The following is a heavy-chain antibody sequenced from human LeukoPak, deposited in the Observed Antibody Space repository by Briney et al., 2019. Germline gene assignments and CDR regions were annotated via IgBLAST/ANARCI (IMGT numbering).Heavy chain of an antibody. CDR2: IIPIFGTA. CDR1: GGTFSSYA. J-gene: IGHJ5*02. V-gene: IGHV1-69*01. CDR3: ARDSYYHDSSGYYYLTNWFDP. Sequence: SVKVPCKASGGTFSSYAISWVRQAPGQGLEWMGGIIPIFGTANYAQKFQGRVTITADGFTSTAYLELSSLRSEDTAVYYCARDSYYHDSSGYYYLTNWFDPWGQGTLVTVSS. D-gene: IGHD3-22*01.